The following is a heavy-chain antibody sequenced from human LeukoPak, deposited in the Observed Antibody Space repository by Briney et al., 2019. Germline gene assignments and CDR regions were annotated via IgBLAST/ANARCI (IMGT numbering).Heavy chain of an antibody. CDR3: AKEAPRTGPCDY. D-gene: IGHD1-14*01. V-gene: IGHV3-33*06. J-gene: IGHJ4*02. Sequence: PGGSLRLSCAASGFSFSSYGMHWVRQAPGKGLEWVAVIWYDGSKKYYADSVKGRFIISRDNSRNTLYLQMNSLRAEDTAVYYCAKEAPRTGPCDYWGQGTLVTVSS. CDR2: IWYDGSKK. CDR1: GFSFSSYG.